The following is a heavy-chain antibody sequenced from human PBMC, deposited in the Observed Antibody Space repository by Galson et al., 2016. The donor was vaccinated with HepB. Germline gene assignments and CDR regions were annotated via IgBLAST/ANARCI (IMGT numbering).Heavy chain of an antibody. J-gene: IGHJ4*02. CDR1: GFSFSTYN. CDR2: ISSSSSYI. Sequence: SLRLSCAASGFSFSTYNMNWVRQAPGKGLEWVASISSSSSYIYYADSVKGRFTISRDNTKNFLYLQMNSLRAEDTAVYHCARDHCFSTSRPGTVDFWGQGVLVTVSS. V-gene: IGHV3-21*01. CDR3: ARDHCFSTSRPGTVDF. D-gene: IGHD4-23*01.